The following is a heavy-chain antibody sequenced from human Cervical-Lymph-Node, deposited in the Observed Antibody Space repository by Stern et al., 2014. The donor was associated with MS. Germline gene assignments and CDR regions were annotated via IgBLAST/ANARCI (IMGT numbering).Heavy chain of an antibody. CDR2: IYYSGST. CDR1: GGSISSSSYY. D-gene: IGHD6-19*01. Sequence: QVQLQESGPGLVKPSETLSLTCTVSGGSISSSSYYWGWIRQPPGKGLEWIGGIYYSGSTYYNPSLKSRVTISVDTSKNQFSLNLSSVTAADTAVYYCARHALGSRVAGIFFFDYWGQGTLVTVSS. J-gene: IGHJ4*02. CDR3: ARHALGSRVAGIFFFDY. V-gene: IGHV4-39*01.